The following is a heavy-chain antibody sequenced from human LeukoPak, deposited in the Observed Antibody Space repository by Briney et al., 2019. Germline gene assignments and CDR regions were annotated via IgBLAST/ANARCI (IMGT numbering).Heavy chain of an antibody. CDR3: ARDRYGRPVDY. V-gene: IGHV4-30-4*08. Sequence: SWIRQPPGKGLEWIGYISYSGSTNYNPSLKSRITMSLDTSKNQFSLKLSSVTAADTAVYYCARDRYGRPVDYWGQETLVTVSS. CDR2: ISYSGST. D-gene: IGHD5-18*01. J-gene: IGHJ4*02.